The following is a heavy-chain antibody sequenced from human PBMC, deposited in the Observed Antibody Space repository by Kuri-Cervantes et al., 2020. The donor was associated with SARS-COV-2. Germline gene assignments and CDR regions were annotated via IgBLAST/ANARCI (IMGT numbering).Heavy chain of an antibody. Sequence: LSLTCAASGFTLEKYVMHWVRQAPGKGLEWVAVISNDGVNKYYADSVKGRFTISRDNSKNTLYLQMNSLRAEDTAVYYCAKDRDYYDSSGSSFDYWGQGTLVTVSS. D-gene: IGHD3-22*01. CDR2: ISNDGVNK. CDR1: GFTLEKYV. V-gene: IGHV3-30*18. CDR3: AKDRDYYDSSGSSFDY. J-gene: IGHJ4*02.